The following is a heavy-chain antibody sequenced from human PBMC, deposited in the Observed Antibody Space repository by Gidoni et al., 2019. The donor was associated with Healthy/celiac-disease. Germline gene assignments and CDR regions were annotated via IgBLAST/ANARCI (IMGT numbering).Heavy chain of an antibody. D-gene: IGHD3-16*01. CDR1: GFTFSSYS. V-gene: IGHV3-21*01. J-gene: IGHJ5*02. Sequence: EVQLVESGGGLVKPGGSLRLSCAASGFTFSSYSMNWVRQAPGKGLEWVSSISSSSSYIYYADSVKGRFTISRDNAKNSLYLQMNSLRAEDTAVYYCARDGGYDYVWGSYDNWFDPWGQGTLVTVSS. CDR3: ARDGGYDYVWGSYDNWFDP. CDR2: ISSSSSYI.